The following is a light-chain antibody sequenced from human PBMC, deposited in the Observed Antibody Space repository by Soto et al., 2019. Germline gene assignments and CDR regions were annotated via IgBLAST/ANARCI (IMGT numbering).Light chain of an antibody. J-gene: IGLJ1*01. CDR2: EVS. V-gene: IGLV2-8*01. CDR1: SSDVGDYNY. Sequence: QSALTQPPSASGSPGQSVTISCTGTSSDVGDYNYVSWCQQHPGKAPKLMIYEVSKRPSGVPDRFSGSKSGNTASLTVSGLQAEAEADYYCSSYAVSLYVFGTGTNVTVL. CDR3: SSYAVSLYV.